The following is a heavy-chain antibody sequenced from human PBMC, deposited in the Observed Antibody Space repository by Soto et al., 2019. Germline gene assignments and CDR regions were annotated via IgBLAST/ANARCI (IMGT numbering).Heavy chain of an antibody. CDR1: GFTFSSYA. V-gene: IGHV3-23*01. D-gene: IGHD1-26*01. CDR2: ISGSGGST. J-gene: IGHJ4*02. Sequence: EVQLLESGGGLVQPGGSLRLSCAASGFTFSSYAMNWVRQAPGKGLEWVSVISGSGGSTYYADSVKGRFTISRDNSKNTLYLQMNSLRAEDTGVYYCARRGSGSYYDYWGQGTLVTVSS. CDR3: ARRGSGSYYDY.